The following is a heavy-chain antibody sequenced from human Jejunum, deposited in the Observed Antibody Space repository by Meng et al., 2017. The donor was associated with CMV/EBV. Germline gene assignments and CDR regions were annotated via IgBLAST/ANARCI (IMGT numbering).Heavy chain of an antibody. CDR3: AHFVGGYYPSRPDY. J-gene: IGHJ4*02. CDR2: IYRGDDK. CDR1: GFSPSTSGEG. Sequence: QITLKESGPTLAKPTXTLTLTCSFSGFSPSTSGEGVGWIRQPPGKALEWLALIYRGDDKRYSPSLNSRLTIAKDTSKNEVVLTLTNMGPIDTGTYYCAHFVGGYYPSRPDYWGQGTLVTVSS. V-gene: IGHV2-5*02. D-gene: IGHD1-26*01.